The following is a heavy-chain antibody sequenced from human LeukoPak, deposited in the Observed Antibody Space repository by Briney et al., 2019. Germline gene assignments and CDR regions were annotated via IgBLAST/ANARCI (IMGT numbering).Heavy chain of an antibody. Sequence: GGSLRLSCAASGFTFNNYIMNWVRQAPGKGLEWVSFIYSDNTHYSDSVKGRFTISRDNSKNTLYLQMNSLRAEDTAVYYCARRAGAYSHPYDYWGQGTLVTVSS. V-gene: IGHV3-53*01. CDR1: GFTFNNYI. CDR3: ARRAGAYSHPYDY. D-gene: IGHD4/OR15-4a*01. CDR2: IYSDNT. J-gene: IGHJ4*02.